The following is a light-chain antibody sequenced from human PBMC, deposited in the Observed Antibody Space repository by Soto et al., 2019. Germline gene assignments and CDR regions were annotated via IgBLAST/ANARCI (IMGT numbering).Light chain of an antibody. V-gene: IGLV2-23*01. Sequence: QSVLTQPASVSGSPGQSSTISCTGTSSDVGTYNLVSWYQQHPGKAPKLMVYEGTKRPSGVSNRFSGSKSGNTASLTISGLQAEDEADYYCCSYVRSSTYVFGTGTKVTVL. CDR1: SSDVGTYNL. CDR3: CSYVRSSTYV. J-gene: IGLJ1*01. CDR2: EGT.